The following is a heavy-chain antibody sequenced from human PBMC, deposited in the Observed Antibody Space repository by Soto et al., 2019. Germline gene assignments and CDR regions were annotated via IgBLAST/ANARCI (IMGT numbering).Heavy chain of an antibody. D-gene: IGHD1-26*01. CDR2: INAGNGNT. Sequence: ASVKVSCKASGYTFTSYAMHWARQAPGQRLEWMGWINAGNGNTKYSQKFQGRVTITRDTSASTAYMELSSLRSEDTAVYYCARVGVGATSAPFDYWGQGTLVTVSS. J-gene: IGHJ4*02. V-gene: IGHV1-3*01. CDR1: GYTFTSYA. CDR3: ARVGVGATSAPFDY.